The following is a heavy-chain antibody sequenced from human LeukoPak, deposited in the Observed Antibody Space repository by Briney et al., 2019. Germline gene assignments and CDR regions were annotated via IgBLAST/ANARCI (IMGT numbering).Heavy chain of an antibody. D-gene: IGHD3-10*01. J-gene: IGHJ4*02. V-gene: IGHV1-18*01. CDR1: GYTFTSYG. CDR2: VSTYNHNT. CDR3: ARPRGSGSFPFDY. Sequence: ASVKVSCKASGYTFTSYGIIWVRQAPGQGLEWMGWVSTYNHNTNHAQKLQGRVTMTTDTSTSTAYMELRSLRTDDTAVYYCARPRGSGSFPFDYWGQGTLVTVSS.